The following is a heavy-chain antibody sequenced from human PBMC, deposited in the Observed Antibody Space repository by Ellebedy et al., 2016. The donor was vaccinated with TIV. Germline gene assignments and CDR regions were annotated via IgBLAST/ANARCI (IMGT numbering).Heavy chain of an antibody. CDR1: GGSISSSSYY. CDR3: ARRRYSSGWYNWFDP. D-gene: IGHD6-19*01. Sequence: ESLKISCTVSGGSISSSSYYWGWIRQPPGKGLEWIGSIYYSGSTCYNPSLKSRVTISVDTSKNQFSLKLSSVTAADTAVYYCARRRYSSGWYNWFDPWGQGTLVTVSS. J-gene: IGHJ5*02. V-gene: IGHV4-39*01. CDR2: IYYSGST.